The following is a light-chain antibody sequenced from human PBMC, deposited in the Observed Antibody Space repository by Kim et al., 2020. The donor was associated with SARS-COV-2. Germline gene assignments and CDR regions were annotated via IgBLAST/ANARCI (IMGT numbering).Light chain of an antibody. V-gene: IGKV3-20*01. CDR1: QSVSINY. CDR3: QQYSSSPAT. Sequence: SPRKRATLPCRASQSVSINYLAWYQQKPGQAPRLLIYGASSRATGIPDRFSGSGSGTDFTLTITRLEPEDFAVYYCQQYSSSPATFGQGTKVDIK. J-gene: IGKJ1*01. CDR2: GAS.